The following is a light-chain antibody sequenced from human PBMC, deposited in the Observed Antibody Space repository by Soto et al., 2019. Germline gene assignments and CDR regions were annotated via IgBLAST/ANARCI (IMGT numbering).Light chain of an antibody. CDR2: GAS. V-gene: IGKV3D-20*02. J-gene: IGKJ4*01. CDR1: QSVTSSY. Sequence: EIVLTQSPGTLSLSPGERATLSCRASQSVTSSYLAWYQQKPGQAPRLLIYGASNRATGIPARFSGSGSGTEFTLTISSLQSEDFAVYYCQQRRELFTFGGGTKVDIK. CDR3: QQRRELFT.